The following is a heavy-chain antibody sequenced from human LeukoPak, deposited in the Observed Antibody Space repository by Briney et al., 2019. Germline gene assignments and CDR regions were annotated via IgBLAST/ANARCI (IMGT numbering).Heavy chain of an antibody. V-gene: IGHV3-21*04. D-gene: IGHD6-19*01. J-gene: IGHJ4*02. Sequence: PGGSLRLSCAASGFTFSSYSMNWVRQAPGKGLEWVSSISGSSNYIYYADSVKGRFTISRDNSKNTLYLQMNSLRAEDTAVYYCAKDQRSIAVAGYFDYWGQGTLVTVSS. CDR2: ISGSSNYI. CDR3: AKDQRSIAVAGYFDY. CDR1: GFTFSSYS.